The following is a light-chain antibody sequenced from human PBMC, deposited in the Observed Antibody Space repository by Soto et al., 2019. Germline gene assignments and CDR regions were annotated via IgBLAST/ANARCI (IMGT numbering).Light chain of an antibody. V-gene: IGLV2-8*01. J-gene: IGLJ1*01. CDR2: EVV. CDR1: KNDIGVYDF. CDR3: KSYAGSNTYV. Sequence: QSALTQPPSASGSPGQSVTISGTGTKNDIGVYDFVSWYQHHPGKAPRLIIYEVVQRPSGVPDRFSGSKSGNTASLTVSGIQAADEGDYFCKSYAGSNTYVFGRGTKVTVL.